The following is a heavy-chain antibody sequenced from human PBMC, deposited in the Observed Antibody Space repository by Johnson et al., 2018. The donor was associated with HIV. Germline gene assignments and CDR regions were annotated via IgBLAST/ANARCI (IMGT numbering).Heavy chain of an antibody. V-gene: IGHV3-30-3*01. CDR1: GFTFSSYA. CDR2: LSYDGSNK. J-gene: IGHJ3*01. Sequence: QVQLVEFGGGVVQPGRSLRLSCAASGFTFSSYAMHWVRQAPGKGLEWVAVLSYDGSNKYYADSVKGRFTISRDTSKNTLYLQMNSLRAEDTAVYYCAKDRVVIAAHDAFDFWGQGAMVTVSS. D-gene: IGHD2-21*01. CDR3: AKDRVVIAAHDAFDF.